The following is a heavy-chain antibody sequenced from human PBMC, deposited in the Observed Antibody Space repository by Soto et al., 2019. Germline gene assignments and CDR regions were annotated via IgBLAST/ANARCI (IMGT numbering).Heavy chain of an antibody. CDR3: ARDSGGYYFDY. V-gene: IGHV4-31*03. CDR1: GGSISSGGYY. CDR2: IYYSGST. J-gene: IGHJ4*02. D-gene: IGHD3-10*01. Sequence: ASETLSLTCTVSGGSISSGGYYWSWIRQHPGKGLEWIGYIYYSGSTYYNPSLKSRVTISVDTSKNQFSLKLSSVTAADTAVYYCARDSGGYYFDYWGQGTLVTVSS.